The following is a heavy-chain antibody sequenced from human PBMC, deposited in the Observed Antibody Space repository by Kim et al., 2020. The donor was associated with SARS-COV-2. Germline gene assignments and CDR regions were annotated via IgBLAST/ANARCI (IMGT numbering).Heavy chain of an antibody. J-gene: IGHJ1*01. D-gene: IGHD3-3*01. V-gene: IGHV3-30*18. Sequence: GGSLRLSCAASGFTFSSYGMHWVRQAPGKGLEWVAVISYDGSNKYYADSVKGRSTISRDNSKNTLYLQMNSLRAEDTAVYYCAKEERRVTIFGVVIPLKYFQHWGQGTLVTVSS. CDR2: ISYDGSNK. CDR1: GFTFSSYG. CDR3: AKEERRVTIFGVVIPLKYFQH.